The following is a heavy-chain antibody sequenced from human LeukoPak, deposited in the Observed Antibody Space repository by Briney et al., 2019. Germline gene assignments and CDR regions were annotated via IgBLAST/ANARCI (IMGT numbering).Heavy chain of an antibody. CDR1: GYTFTSYY. Sequence: ASVKVSCKASGYTFTSYYMHWVRQAPGQGLEWMGWISAYNGNTNYAQKLQGRVTMTTDTSTSTAYMELRSLRSDDTAVYYCARSDILTGYYYFDYWGQGTLVTVSS. D-gene: IGHD3-9*01. CDR2: ISAYNGNT. CDR3: ARSDILTGYYYFDY. J-gene: IGHJ4*02. V-gene: IGHV1-18*04.